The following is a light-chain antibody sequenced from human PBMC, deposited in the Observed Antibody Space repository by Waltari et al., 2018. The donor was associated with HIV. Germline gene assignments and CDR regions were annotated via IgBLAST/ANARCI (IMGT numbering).Light chain of an antibody. CDR3: ATWDDSLNGVV. CDR2: SNN. J-gene: IGLJ2*01. Sequence: QSVLTQPPSASGTTGQRVTISCSGSSSNIGSNTVNWYHQLPGTAPKVLIYSNNQRPSGVPDRFSGSKSGTSASLAISGLQSEDEAAYYCATWDDSLNGVVFGGGTTLTGL. CDR1: SSNIGSNT. V-gene: IGLV1-44*01.